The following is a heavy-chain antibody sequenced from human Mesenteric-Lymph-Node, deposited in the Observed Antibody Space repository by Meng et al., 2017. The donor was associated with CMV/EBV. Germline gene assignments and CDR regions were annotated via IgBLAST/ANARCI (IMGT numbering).Heavy chain of an antibody. D-gene: IGHD4-23*01. Sequence: ASVKVSCKASGYTFTGNYIHWVRQAPGQGFQWMGWINPNGGGTNYAQRFQGRVTMTRDTSITTAYMELSSLRSEDTAVYYCARGMGGNSGGCDYWGQGTLVTVSS. V-gene: IGHV1-2*02. J-gene: IGHJ4*02. CDR3: ARGMGGNSGGCDY. CDR2: INPNGGGT. CDR1: GYTFTGNY.